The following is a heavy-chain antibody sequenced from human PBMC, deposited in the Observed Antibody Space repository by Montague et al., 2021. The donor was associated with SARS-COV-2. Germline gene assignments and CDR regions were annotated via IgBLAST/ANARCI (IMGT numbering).Heavy chain of an antibody. CDR1: GGSISSSSYY. J-gene: IGHJ4*02. CDR3: ARAPFMITFGGFITRLRGYYFAY. CDR2: IYYSGST. Sequence: SETLSLTCTVSGGSISSSSYYWGWIRQPPGKGLEWIGSIYYSGSTHYNPSLKSRVTISVDTSKNQFSLKLSSVTAADTAVYYCARAPFMITFGGFITRLRGYYFAYWGQGTLVTVSS. D-gene: IGHD3-16*01. V-gene: IGHV4-39*07.